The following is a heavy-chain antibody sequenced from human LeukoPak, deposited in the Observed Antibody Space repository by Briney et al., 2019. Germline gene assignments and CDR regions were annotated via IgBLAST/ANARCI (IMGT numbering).Heavy chain of an antibody. CDR2: IYSGGST. CDR1: GFTVSSNY. D-gene: IGHD3-22*01. V-gene: IGHV3-53*01. Sequence: GGSLRLSCAASGFTVSSNYMSWVRQAPGKGLEWVSVIYSGGSTYYADSVKGRFTISRDNSKNALYLQMNSLRAEDTAVYYCARASYYARDYFDYWGQGTLVTVSS. CDR3: ARASYYARDYFDY. J-gene: IGHJ4*02.